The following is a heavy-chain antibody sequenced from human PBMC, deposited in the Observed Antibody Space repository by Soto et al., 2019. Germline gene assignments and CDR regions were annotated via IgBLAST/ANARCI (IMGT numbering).Heavy chain of an antibody. J-gene: IGHJ4*02. CDR1: GFTFSSYW. Sequence: GGSLRLSCADSGFTFSSYWMSWVRQAPGKGLEWVANIKQDGSEKYYVDSVEGRFTISRDNAKNSLYLQMNSLRAEDTAVYYCARVAPGSACGDDCYLNGFDYWGQGTLVTVSS. CDR2: IKQDGSEK. CDR3: ARVAPGSACGDDCYLNGFDY. D-gene: IGHD2-21*02. V-gene: IGHV3-7*01.